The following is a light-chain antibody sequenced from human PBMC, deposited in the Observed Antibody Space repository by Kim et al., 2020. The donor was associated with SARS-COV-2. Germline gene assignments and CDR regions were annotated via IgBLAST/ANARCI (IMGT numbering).Light chain of an antibody. CDR2: GAA. J-gene: IGKJ2*01. CDR1: QCVRSSY. Sequence: LSPGERPPLPWSASQCVRSSYLAVYKQNPGRAPGPLLYGAASSARGIPDRLRGRGLETDFTLTISRVAPEDCGVYYCQQYGSSPYTLGQGTKLEI. CDR3: QQYGSSPYT. V-gene: IGKV3-20*01.